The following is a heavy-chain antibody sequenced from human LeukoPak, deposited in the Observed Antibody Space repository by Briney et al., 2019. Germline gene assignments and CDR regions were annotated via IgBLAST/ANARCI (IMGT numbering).Heavy chain of an antibody. Sequence: ASVKVSCKASGGTFSSYAISWVRQAPGQGLEWMGGIIPIFGTANYAQKFQGRVTITADESTSTAYMELSSLRSEDTAVYYCASSRPMVRGRYYYYMDVWGKGTTVTISS. CDR1: GGTFSSYA. D-gene: IGHD3-10*01. CDR3: ASSRPMVRGRYYYYMDV. CDR2: IIPIFGTA. J-gene: IGHJ6*03. V-gene: IGHV1-69*13.